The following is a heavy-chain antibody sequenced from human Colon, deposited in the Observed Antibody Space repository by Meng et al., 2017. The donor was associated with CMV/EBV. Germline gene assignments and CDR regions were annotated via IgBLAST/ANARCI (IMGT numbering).Heavy chain of an antibody. CDR2: ISPYNGDT. Sequence: QGQRVQSGAEVKKPGASVKVSCKTSGYTFTNFGISGVRQAPGQGLEWMAYISPYNGDTNYAQRFQGRVALTTDTSTSTVYMELGSLTSDDTAMYYCARELARGGYWGQGTLVTVSS. CDR3: ARELARGGY. V-gene: IGHV1-18*01. J-gene: IGHJ4*02. CDR1: GYTFTNFG.